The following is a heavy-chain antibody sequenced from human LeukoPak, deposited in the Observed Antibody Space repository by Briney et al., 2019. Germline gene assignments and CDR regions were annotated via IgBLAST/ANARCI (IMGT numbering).Heavy chain of an antibody. J-gene: IGHJ4*02. V-gene: IGHV3-30*04. CDR2: ISYDGSNK. Sequence: GGSLRLSCAASGFTFSNYAMHWVRQAPGKGLEWVAVISYDGSNKYYADSVKGRFTISRDNSKNTLYLQMNSLRAEDTAVYYCAKDRRLGNFDYWGQGTLVTVSS. CDR3: AKDRRLGNFDY. D-gene: IGHD1-1*01. CDR1: GFTFSNYA.